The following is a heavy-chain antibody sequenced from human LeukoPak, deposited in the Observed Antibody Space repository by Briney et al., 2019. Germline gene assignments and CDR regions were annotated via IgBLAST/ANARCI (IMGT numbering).Heavy chain of an antibody. CDR2: IKQDGSEK. CDR3: ATQSGPYYYDGSGLFDY. D-gene: IGHD3-22*01. J-gene: IGHJ4*02. V-gene: IGHV3-7*01. CDR1: GFTFSSYW. Sequence: GGSLRLSCAASGFTFSSYWMSWVRQAPGKGLEWVANIKQDGSEKYYVDSVKGRFTISRDNAKNSLYLQMNSLRADDTAVYYCATQSGPYYYDGSGLFDYWGQGILVTVSS.